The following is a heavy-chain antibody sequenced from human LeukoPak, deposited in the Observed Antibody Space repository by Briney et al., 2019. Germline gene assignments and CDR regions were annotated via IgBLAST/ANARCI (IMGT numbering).Heavy chain of an antibody. CDR3: ARGSTYYDFWSGYYGDGRTSYYFDY. J-gene: IGHJ4*02. CDR2: IYYSGST. D-gene: IGHD3-3*01. Sequence: SETLSLTCTVSGVSISSSSYYWGWIRQPPGKGLEWIGSIYYSGSTYYNPSLKSRVTISVDTSKNQFSLKLSSVTAADTAVYYCARGSTYYDFWSGYYGDGRTSYYFDYWGQGTLVTVSS. CDR1: GVSISSSSYY. V-gene: IGHV4-39*07.